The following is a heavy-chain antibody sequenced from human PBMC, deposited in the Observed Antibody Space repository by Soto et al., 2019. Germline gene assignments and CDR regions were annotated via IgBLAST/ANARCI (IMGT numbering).Heavy chain of an antibody. J-gene: IGHJ6*03. V-gene: IGHV3-23*01. CDR3: AKGTTTNYYYYYYMDV. CDR1: GFTFSSYA. CDR2: ISGSGGST. D-gene: IGHD1-26*01. Sequence: GGSLRLSCAASGFTFSSYAMSWVRQAPGKGLEWVSAISGSGGSTYYEDSVKGRFTIYSDNSKNTLYLQMNSLRAEDTAVYYCAKGTTTNYYYYYYMDVWGKGTTVTVSS.